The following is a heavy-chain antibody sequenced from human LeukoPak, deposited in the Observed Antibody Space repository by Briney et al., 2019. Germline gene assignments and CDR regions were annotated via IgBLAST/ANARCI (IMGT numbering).Heavy chain of an antibody. V-gene: IGHV3-30*03. J-gene: IGHJ4*02. CDR3: ARDRVGATDYFDC. D-gene: IGHD1-26*01. CDR1: GFTFSSYG. Sequence: GGSPRLSCAASGFTFSSYGMHWVRQAPGKGLEWVAVISYDGSNKYYADSVKGRFTISRDNSKNTLYLQMNSLRAEDTAVYYCARDRVGATDYFDCWGQGTLVTVSS. CDR2: ISYDGSNK.